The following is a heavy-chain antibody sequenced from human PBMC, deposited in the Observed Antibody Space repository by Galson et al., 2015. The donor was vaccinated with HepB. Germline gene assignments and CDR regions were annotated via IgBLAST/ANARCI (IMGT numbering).Heavy chain of an antibody. J-gene: IGHJ3*01. CDR3: ACWAEWQSV. CDR2: INRGGSAT. Sequence: SLRLSCAASGFTFSHYGMHWVRQTPGRGLEWVANINRGGSATKYVDSVRGRFTTYRDNGKNSFYLEMNDLRTEDTAVYFCACWAEWQSVWGPGTKVTVSS. V-gene: IGHV3-7*01. CDR1: GFTFSHYG. D-gene: IGHD3-3*01.